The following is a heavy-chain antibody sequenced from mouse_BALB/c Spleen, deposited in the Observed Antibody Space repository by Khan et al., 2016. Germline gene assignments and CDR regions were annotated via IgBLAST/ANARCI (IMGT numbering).Heavy chain of an antibody. CDR1: GYTFTSYI. D-gene: IGHD1-1*01. Sequence: VQLQQSGPELVKPGASVKMSCKASGYTFTSYIMHWVKQKPGQGLEWIGYINPYNDGSKYNEKFKGKATLTSDKSSSTAYMELSSLPSEDSAVYYCARKNYYVSSFYWYFEGWGAGTTVTVSS. CDR3: ARKNYYVSSFYWYFEG. V-gene: IGHV1S136*01. J-gene: IGHJ1*01. CDR2: INPYNDGS.